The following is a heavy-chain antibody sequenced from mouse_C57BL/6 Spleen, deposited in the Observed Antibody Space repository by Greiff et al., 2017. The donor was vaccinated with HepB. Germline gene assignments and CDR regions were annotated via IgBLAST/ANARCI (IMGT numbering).Heavy chain of an antibody. D-gene: IGHD2-4*01. Sequence: VQLQQPGAELVKPGASVKMSCKASGYTFTSYWITWVKQRPGQGLEWIGDIYPGSGSTNYNEKFKSKATLTVDTSSSTAYMQLSSLTSEDSAVYYRARRLYYDYDEFAYWGQGTLVTVSA. CDR2: IYPGSGST. J-gene: IGHJ3*01. V-gene: IGHV1-55*01. CDR3: ARRLYYDYDEFAY. CDR1: GYTFTSYW.